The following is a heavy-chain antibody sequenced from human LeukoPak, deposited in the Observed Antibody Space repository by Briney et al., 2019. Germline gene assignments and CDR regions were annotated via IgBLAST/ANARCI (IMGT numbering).Heavy chain of an antibody. D-gene: IGHD6-19*01. J-gene: IGHJ5*02. CDR1: GGSISSYY. V-gene: IGHV4-34*01. Sequence: SETLSLTCTVSGGSISSYYWSWIRQPPRKGLEWIGEINHSGSTNYNPSLKSRVTISVDTSKNQFSLKLSSVTAADTAVYYCARHYGYSSGRSWFDPWGQGTLVTVSS. CDR2: INHSGST. CDR3: ARHYGYSSGRSWFDP.